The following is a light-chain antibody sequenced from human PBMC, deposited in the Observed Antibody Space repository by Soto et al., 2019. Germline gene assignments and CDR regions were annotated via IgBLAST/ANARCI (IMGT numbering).Light chain of an antibody. CDR1: SSDVGLYNY. V-gene: IGLV2-14*01. CDR2: DVT. J-gene: IGLJ1*01. CDR3: SSFTTSSTYG. Sequence: QSVLTQPASVSGSPGQSIAISCTGTSSDVGLYNYVSWYQQHPDKVPKLIIYDVTNRPSGVSDRFSGSKSGNTASLTISGLQADDEADYYCSSFTTSSTYGFGTGTKVTVL.